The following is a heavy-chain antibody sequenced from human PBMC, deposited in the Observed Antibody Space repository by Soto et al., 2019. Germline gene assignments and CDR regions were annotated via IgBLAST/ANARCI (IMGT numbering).Heavy chain of an antibody. CDR2: ISGSGGST. CDR1: GFTFSSYA. CDR3: AQDEIDWFLSIDY. V-gene: IGHV3-23*01. Sequence: GGSLRLSCAASGFTFSSYAMSWVRQAPGKGLEWVSAISGSGGSTYYADSVKGRFTISRDNSKNTLYLQMNSLRAEDTAVYYCAQDEIDWFLSIDYWGQGTLVTVSS. D-gene: IGHD3-9*01. J-gene: IGHJ4*02.